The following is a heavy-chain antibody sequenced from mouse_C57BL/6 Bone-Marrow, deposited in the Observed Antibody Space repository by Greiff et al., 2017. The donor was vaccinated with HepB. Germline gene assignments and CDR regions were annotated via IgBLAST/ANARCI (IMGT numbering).Heavy chain of an antibody. CDR3: TRDLSYYGSRGYYAMDY. Sequence: EVHLVESGEGLVKPGGSLKLSCAASGFTFSSYAMSWVRQTPEKRLEWVAYNSSGGDYIYYADTVKGRFTISRDNARNTLYLQMSSLKSEDTSMYYCTRDLSYYGSRGYYAMDYWGQGTSVTVSS. CDR2: NSSGGDYI. D-gene: IGHD1-1*01. J-gene: IGHJ4*01. CDR1: GFTFSSYA. V-gene: IGHV5-9-1*02.